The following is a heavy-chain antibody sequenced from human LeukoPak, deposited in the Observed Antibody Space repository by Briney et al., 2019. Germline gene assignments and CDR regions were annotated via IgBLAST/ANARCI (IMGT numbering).Heavy chain of an antibody. V-gene: IGHV3-7*01. CDR3: ARANSSSWPDTGDY. D-gene: IGHD6-13*01. CDR2: IKQDGSEK. CDR1: GFTFSDYY. J-gene: IGHJ4*02. Sequence: GGSLRLSCAASGFTFSDYYMSWIRQAPGKGLEWVANIKQDGSEKYYVDSVKGRFTISRDNAKNSLYLQMNSLRAEDTAVYYCARANSSSWPDTGDYWGQGTLVTVSS.